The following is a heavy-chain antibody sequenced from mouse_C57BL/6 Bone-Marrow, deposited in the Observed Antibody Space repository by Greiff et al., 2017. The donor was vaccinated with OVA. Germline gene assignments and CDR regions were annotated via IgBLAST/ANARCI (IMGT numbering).Heavy chain of an antibody. CDR2: IFPGSGST. CDR3: ASSGNPAWFAY. CDR1: GYTFTGYW. D-gene: IGHD2-1*01. V-gene: IGHV1-9*01. J-gene: IGHJ3*01. Sequence: VQLQQSGAELMKPGASVKLSCKASGYTFTGYWIEWVKQRPGHGLEWIGDIFPGSGSTNYNEKFKGKATFTADTSSNTAYMQLSSLTTEDSAIYYCASSGNPAWFAYWGQGTLVTVSA.